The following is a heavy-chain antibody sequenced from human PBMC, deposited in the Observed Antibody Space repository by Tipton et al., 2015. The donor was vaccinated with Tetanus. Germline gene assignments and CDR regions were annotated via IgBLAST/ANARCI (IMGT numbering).Heavy chain of an antibody. CDR1: GFIFSSYT. CDR2: ISSTSTYI. Sequence: GSLRLSCAVSGFIFSSYTMNWVRQAPGKGLEWVSSISSTSTYIYYADSLEGRFTISRDNAKNSLYLQMNSLRAEDTAVYYCASGSALDYWGQGTLVTVSS. J-gene: IGHJ4*02. V-gene: IGHV3-21*01. CDR3: ASGSALDY. D-gene: IGHD5-12*01.